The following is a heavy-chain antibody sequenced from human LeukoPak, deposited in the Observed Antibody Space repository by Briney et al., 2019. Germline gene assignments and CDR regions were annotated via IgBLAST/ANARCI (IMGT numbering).Heavy chain of an antibody. J-gene: IGHJ5*02. CDR1: GFSLSNARMG. D-gene: IGHD5-18*01. CDR3: ARIAPHTAMVTDWFAP. Sequence: SGPTLVKPTETLTLTCTVSGFSLSNARMGVSWIRQPPGKALEWLAHIFWNDEKSYSTSLKSRLTISKDTSKSQVVLTMTNMDPVDTATYYCARIAPHTAMVTDWFAPWGQGTLDTVSS. V-gene: IGHV2-26*01. CDR2: IFWNDEK.